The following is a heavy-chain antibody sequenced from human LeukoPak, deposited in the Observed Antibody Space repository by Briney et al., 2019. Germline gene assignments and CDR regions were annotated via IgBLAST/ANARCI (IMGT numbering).Heavy chain of an antibody. Sequence: GESLKISWKGSGYNFNNYWFGWVRQMPGKGLEWMGLIYPGNSNTRDSPSFQGQVTISVDNSISTAYLQWSSLRASDTAMYYCARHRGVGGPGAFDIWGQGTMVTVSS. CDR2: IYPGNSNT. J-gene: IGHJ3*02. V-gene: IGHV5-51*01. CDR3: ARHRGVGGPGAFDI. CDR1: GYNFNNYW. D-gene: IGHD3-10*01.